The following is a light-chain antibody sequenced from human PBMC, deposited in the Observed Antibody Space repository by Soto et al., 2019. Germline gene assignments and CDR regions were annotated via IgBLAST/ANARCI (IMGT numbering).Light chain of an antibody. Sequence: EIVLTQSHATLSVSPGERATLSCRASQGIRSLLAWYQQKPGQAPRLLIYGASTRATGIPSGFSGSGSGTDFTLTISSLQSEDFAVFYCQQNYACPIPSAKGTRL. V-gene: IGKV3-15*01. CDR1: QGIRSL. J-gene: IGKJ5*01. CDR2: GAS. CDR3: QQNYACPIP.